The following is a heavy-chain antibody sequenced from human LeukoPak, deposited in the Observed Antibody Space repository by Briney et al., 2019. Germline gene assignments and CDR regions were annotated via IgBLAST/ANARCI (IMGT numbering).Heavy chain of an antibody. V-gene: IGHV5-51*01. CDR2: IYPGDSDT. D-gene: IGHD3-3*01. Sequence: GESLKISCKGSGYSFTSYWIVWVRQMPGKGLEWMGIIYPGDSDTRYSPSFQGQVTISADKSISTAYLQWSSLKASDTAMYYCVLPDYYDFWSGYEKNWFDPWGQGTLVTVSS. CDR1: GYSFTSYW. J-gene: IGHJ5*02. CDR3: VLPDYYDFWSGYEKNWFDP.